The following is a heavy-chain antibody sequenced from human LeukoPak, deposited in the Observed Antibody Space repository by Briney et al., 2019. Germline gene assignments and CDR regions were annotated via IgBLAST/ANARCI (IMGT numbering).Heavy chain of an antibody. CDR3: ARAETYSTSSYDGMDV. V-gene: IGHV1-69*13. CDR1: VGTFSNYA. CDR2: IIPIFGTA. J-gene: IGHJ6*01. Sequence: SVKVSCKASVGTFSNYAISWVRPAPGQGLEWMGGIIPIFGTANYAQKFQGRVTITADESTSTAYMELSSLRSEDTALYSCARAETYSTSSYDGMDVWGQGTTVSVSS. D-gene: IGHD6-13*01.